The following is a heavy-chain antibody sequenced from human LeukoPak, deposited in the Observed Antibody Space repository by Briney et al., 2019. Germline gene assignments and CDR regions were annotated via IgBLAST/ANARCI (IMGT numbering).Heavy chain of an antibody. D-gene: IGHD2-15*01. V-gene: IGHV4-4*07. J-gene: IGHJ4*02. CDR1: GGSIRSHY. Sequence: SETLSLTCTVSGGSIRSHYWSWIRQPAGKGLEWSGLIYSSGSTNYNPSLKSRVTMSVDTSKNQFSLNLSSVTAADTAVYYCARGLGYCSGGSCYFFDYWGQGTLVTVS. CDR2: IYSSGST. CDR3: ARGLGYCSGGSCYFFDY.